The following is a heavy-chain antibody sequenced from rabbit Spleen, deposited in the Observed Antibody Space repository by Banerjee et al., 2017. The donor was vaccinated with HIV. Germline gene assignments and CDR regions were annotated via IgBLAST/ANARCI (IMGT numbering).Heavy chain of an antibody. J-gene: IGHJ4*01. CDR2: IDTGSSGFT. CDR1: GVSFSGDSY. V-gene: IGHV1S40*01. CDR3: ARGEHFSVGFSAFAIYLDL. Sequence: QSLEESGGDLVKPGASLTLTCIASGVSFSGDSYMCWVRQAPGKGLEWIACIDTGSSGFTYFANWAKGRFTISKASSTTVTLQMTSLTAADTATYFCARGEHFSVGFSAFAIYLDLWGPGTLVTVS. D-gene: IGHD6-1*01.